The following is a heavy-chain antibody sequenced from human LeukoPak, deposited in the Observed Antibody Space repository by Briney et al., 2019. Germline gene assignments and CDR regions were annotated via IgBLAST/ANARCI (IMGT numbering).Heavy chain of an antibody. CDR2: INPNSGGT. CDR1: GYTFTGYY. CDR3: ARDLGVDSYGSASDY. V-gene: IGHV1-2*02. D-gene: IGHD3-10*01. J-gene: IGHJ4*02. Sequence: ASVKVSCKASGYTFTGYYMHWVRQAPGQGLEWMGWINPNSGGTNYAQKLQGRVTMTTDTSTSTAYMELRSLRSDDTAVYYCARDLGVDSYGSASDYWGQGTLVTVSS.